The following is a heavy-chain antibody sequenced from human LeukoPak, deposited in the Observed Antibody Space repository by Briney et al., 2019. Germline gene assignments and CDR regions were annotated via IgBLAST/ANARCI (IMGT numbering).Heavy chain of an antibody. CDR2: INEYGTT. D-gene: IGHD3-16*01. V-gene: IGHV3-74*01. CDR1: GFTFSDYW. J-gene: IGHJ4*02. CDR3: ARVRGGN. Sequence: GGSLRLSCAASGFTFSDYWLYWVREAPGEGLLWISNINEYGTTTHAGSVKGPFPVPRDRAKNLLYLQKNSLKPHDTALYYCARVRGGNWGQGTLVTVSS.